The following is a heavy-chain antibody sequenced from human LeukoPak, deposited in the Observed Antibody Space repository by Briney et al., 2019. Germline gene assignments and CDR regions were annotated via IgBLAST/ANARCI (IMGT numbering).Heavy chain of an antibody. D-gene: IGHD6-19*01. V-gene: IGHV3-23*01. J-gene: IGHJ3*01. CDR1: GFTFTTYA. CDR2: ISGGGDKA. CDR3: AKDLALPGTGGGFDV. Sequence: PGGSLRLSSAASGFTFTTYAINWVRQAPGKGLYWVSGISGGGDKAYYADSVNGRFTISRDNSKNTVSLQMSSLRAADTALYYCAKDLALPGTGGGFDVWGQGTRVAVSS.